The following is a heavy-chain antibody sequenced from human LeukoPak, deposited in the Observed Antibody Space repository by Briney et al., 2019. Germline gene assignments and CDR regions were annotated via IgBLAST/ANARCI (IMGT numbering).Heavy chain of an antibody. J-gene: IGHJ4*02. CDR3: ARGPSGYHNT. CDR1: GFTFSNAW. CDR2: IKSKTNGGTT. Sequence: GGSLRLSCAASGFTFSNAWMSWVRQAPGKGLEWVGRIKSKTNGGTTDYAAPVKGRFTISRDNSKNTLYLQMNSLRAEDTAVYYCARGPSGYHNTGGQGTLVTVSS. D-gene: IGHD5-12*01. V-gene: IGHV3-15*01.